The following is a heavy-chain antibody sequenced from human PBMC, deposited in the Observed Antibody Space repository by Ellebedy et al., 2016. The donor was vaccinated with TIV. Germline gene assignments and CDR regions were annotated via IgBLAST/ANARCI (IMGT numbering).Heavy chain of an antibody. J-gene: IGHJ4*02. V-gene: IGHV3-23*01. Sequence: GESLKISXAASGFSLSNSFMSWIRLAPGKGLEWASTLTADGRSTYFADSVKGRFTISRDNSKNTVYLQMNSLRSEDTAVYYCRPGHYSDAWGQGTLVTVSS. CDR3: RPGHYSDA. CDR2: LTADGRST. CDR1: GFSLSNSF.